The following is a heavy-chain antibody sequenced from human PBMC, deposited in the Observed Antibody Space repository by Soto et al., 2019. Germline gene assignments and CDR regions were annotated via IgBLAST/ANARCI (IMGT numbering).Heavy chain of an antibody. J-gene: IGHJ4*02. Sequence: QVHLVQSGAEVKKPGASVKVSCKGSGYGFTTYGITWVRQAPGQGLEWMAWISAHNGNTNYAQKLQGRVTVTRDTSTCTAYMELRGLRSDDAAVYYCARGMYGDYWGQGALVTVSS. D-gene: IGHD2-8*01. CDR3: ARGMYGDY. V-gene: IGHV1-18*01. CDR1: GYGFTTYG. CDR2: ISAHNGNT.